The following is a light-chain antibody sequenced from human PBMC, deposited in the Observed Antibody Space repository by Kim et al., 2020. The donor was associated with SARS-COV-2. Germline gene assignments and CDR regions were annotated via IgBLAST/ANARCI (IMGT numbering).Light chain of an antibody. CDR3: QQRSSWPRT. V-gene: IGKV3-11*01. Sequence: FAPGERATLPCRASQRVGSFLAWYQARRGQAPRLLIYDASNRATDIPCRFSGSGSGTDFTLAISTLEPEDFAVYYCQQRSSWPRTFGQGTKVDIK. CDR1: QRVGSF. J-gene: IGKJ1*01. CDR2: DAS.